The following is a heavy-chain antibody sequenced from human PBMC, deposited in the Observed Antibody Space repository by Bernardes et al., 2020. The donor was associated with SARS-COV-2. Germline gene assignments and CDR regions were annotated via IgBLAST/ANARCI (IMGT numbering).Heavy chain of an antibody. D-gene: IGHD3-10*01. CDR3: TKAPGVSSVGYYYGMDV. Sequence: SLRLSFAASGFSLTNYAMSWVRQAPGKGLEWVSSISGTSGTTSFADSVKGRFTISRDTSQNTVFLQMSDLSAEDTAVYYRTKAPGVSSVGYYYGMDVWGQGTMITASS. CDR1: GFSLTNYA. CDR2: ISGTSGTT. V-gene: IGHV3-23*01. J-gene: IGHJ6*02.